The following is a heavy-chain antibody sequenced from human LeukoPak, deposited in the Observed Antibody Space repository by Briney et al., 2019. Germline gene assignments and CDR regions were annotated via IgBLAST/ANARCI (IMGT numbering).Heavy chain of an antibody. CDR2: IYGGDAA. CDR3: VTSTGQQFIPYDY. V-gene: IGHV3-66*02. J-gene: IGHJ4*02. CDR1: GINVSSNY. Sequence: QPGGSLRLSCAASGINVSSNYMTWIRQAPGKGLEWVSLIYGGDAAYYAESVRGRFMISRDNLKNTLFLQMNSMTVEDTAVYYCVTSTGQQFIPYDYWGQGTHVTVSP. D-gene: IGHD6-13*01.